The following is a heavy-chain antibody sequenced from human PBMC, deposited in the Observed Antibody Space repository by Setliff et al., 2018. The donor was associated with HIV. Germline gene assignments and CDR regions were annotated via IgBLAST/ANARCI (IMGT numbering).Heavy chain of an antibody. CDR1: GGSISSGSYY. D-gene: IGHD6-13*01. CDR2: IHTSGST. J-gene: IGHJ4*02. CDR3: ARLAGQRTIAAADYFFDF. Sequence: SETLSLTCTVSGGSISSGSYYWSWIRQPAGKGLEWIGRIHTSGSTNYNPSLKSRVTISVDTSKNQFSLTLNSLTAADTAVYYCARLAGQRTIAAADYFFDFWGQGALVTVSS. V-gene: IGHV4-61*02.